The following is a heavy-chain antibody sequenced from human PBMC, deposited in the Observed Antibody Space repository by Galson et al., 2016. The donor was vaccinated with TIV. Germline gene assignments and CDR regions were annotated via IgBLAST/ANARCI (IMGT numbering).Heavy chain of an antibody. CDR1: GFGVRNTY. Sequence: SLRLSCAASGFGVRNTYMSWARQTPERGLEWVSLLSSGGDTYYVDSVKGRFTISRDNSKNTVYLQMNSLRVEDTAVYYCDMDSHPSLGWFDPGAQGTLFTVSS. D-gene: IGHD3-16*02. J-gene: IGHJ5*02. CDR3: DMDSHPSLGWFDP. CDR2: LSSGGDT. V-gene: IGHV3-53*01.